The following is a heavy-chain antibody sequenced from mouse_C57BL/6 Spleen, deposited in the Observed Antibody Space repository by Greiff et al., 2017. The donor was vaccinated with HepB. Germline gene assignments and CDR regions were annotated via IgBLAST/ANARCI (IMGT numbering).Heavy chain of an antibody. V-gene: IGHV1-15*01. CDR2: IDPETGGT. CDR1: GYTFTDYE. CDR3: TRRWGYWYFDV. Sequence: VKLQESGAELVRPGASVTLSCKASGYTFTDYEMHWVKQTPVHGLEWIGAIDPETGGTAYNQKFKGKAILTADKSSSTAYMELRSLTSEDSAVYYCTRRWGYWYFDVWGTGTTVTVSS. J-gene: IGHJ1*03. D-gene: IGHD1-1*02.